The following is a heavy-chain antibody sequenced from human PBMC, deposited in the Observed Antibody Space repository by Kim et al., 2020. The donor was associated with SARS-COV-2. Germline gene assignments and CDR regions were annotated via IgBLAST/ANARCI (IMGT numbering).Heavy chain of an antibody. CDR2: MNPKSGNT. Sequence: ASVKVSCKASGYTFTTYDINWVRQATGQGLEWMGWMNPKSGNTGYAQKFQGRVTMTRNTSISTAYMELSSLRSEDTAVYYCARTLGCSGGSCYYYYGMEVWGQGTTVTVSS. V-gene: IGHV1-8*01. CDR1: GYTFTTYD. CDR3: ARTLGCSGGSCYYYYGMEV. D-gene: IGHD2-15*01. J-gene: IGHJ6*02.